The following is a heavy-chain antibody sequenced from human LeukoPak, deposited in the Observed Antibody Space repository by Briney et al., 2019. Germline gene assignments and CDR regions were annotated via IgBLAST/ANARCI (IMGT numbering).Heavy chain of an antibody. CDR1: GFTFSSYA. CDR3: ATADRRGYSGYELKGFDY. D-gene: IGHD5-12*01. J-gene: IGHJ4*02. CDR2: ISGSGGST. V-gene: IGHV3-23*01. Sequence: GGPLRLSCAASGFTFSSYAMSWVRQAPGKGLEWVSAISGSGGSTYYADSVKGRFTISRDNSKNTLYLQMNSLRAEDTAVYYCATADRRGYSGYELKGFDYWGQGTLVTVSS.